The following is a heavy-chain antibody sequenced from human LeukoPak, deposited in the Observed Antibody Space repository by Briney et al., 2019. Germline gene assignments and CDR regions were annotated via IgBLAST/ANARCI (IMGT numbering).Heavy chain of an antibody. Sequence: GGSLRLSCAASGFTFSSYAMSWVRQAPGKGLEWVSVISGGGGSTYYADSVKGRFTISRDNSKNTLYLQMNSLRAEDTAVYYCARVLSAIALGHFFDYWGQGTLVTVSS. J-gene: IGHJ4*02. D-gene: IGHD6-19*01. V-gene: IGHV3-23*01. CDR1: GFTFSSYA. CDR3: ARVLSAIALGHFFDY. CDR2: ISGGGGST.